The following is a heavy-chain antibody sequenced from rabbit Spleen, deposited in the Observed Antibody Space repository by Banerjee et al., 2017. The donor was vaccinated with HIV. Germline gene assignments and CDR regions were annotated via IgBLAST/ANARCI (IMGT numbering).Heavy chain of an antibody. CDR2: IDAGSSGFT. J-gene: IGHJ4*01. V-gene: IGHV1S40*01. CDR1: GVSFSSSSY. CDR3: ARDLDGVIGWNFGW. Sequence: QSLEESGGDLVKPGASLTLTCTVSGVSFSSSSYLCWVRQAPGKGLEWIACIDAGSSGFTYFATWAKGRFTCSKTSSTTVTLQMSRLTVADTATYFCARDLDGVIGWNFGWWGPGTLVTVS. D-gene: IGHD1-1*01.